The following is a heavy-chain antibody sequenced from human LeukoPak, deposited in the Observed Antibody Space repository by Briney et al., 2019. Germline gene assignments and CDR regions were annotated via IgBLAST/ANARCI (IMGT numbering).Heavy chain of an antibody. CDR2: INQSGST. CDR1: GGSFSGYY. J-gene: IGHJ3*02. D-gene: IGHD6-13*01. CDR3: ARSSSSWTDAFDI. Sequence: PETLSLTCAVYGGSFSGYYWRWMREPPGKGLEWIGEINQSGSTNYNPSRTSRVTISVDTSKNQFSLKVSSVTAADTAVYDCARSSSSWTDAFDIWGQGTMVTVSS. V-gene: IGHV4-34*01.